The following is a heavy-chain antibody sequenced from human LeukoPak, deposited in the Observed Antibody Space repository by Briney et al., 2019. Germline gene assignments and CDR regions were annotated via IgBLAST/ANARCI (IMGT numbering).Heavy chain of an antibody. Sequence: GRSLRLSCAASGFTFSHYGMHWVRQAPGKGLESVAVIWYDGSKKYHADSVKGRFTISRDNSKNTLNLQMNSLRVEDTAVYYCAAYYYDSSGYDLRFYWGQGTLVTVSS. D-gene: IGHD3-22*01. CDR1: GFTFSHYG. CDR3: AAYYYDSSGYDLRFY. CDR2: IWYDGSKK. V-gene: IGHV3-33*01. J-gene: IGHJ4*02.